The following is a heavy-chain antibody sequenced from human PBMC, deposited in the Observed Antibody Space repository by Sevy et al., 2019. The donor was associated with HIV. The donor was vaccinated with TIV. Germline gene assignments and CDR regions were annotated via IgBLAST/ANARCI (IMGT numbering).Heavy chain of an antibody. Sequence: GGSLRLSCAASGFIVTSHYMAWVRQAPGKGLEWVSSIYTGGGTYYADSVKGRFTISRDNSKNTLYLQMNSLSVEDTAFYYCARVPRYDEPYYFDYWGQGALVTVSS. CDR1: GFIVTSHY. V-gene: IGHV3-53*01. CDR2: IYTGGGT. CDR3: ARVPRYDEPYYFDY. D-gene: IGHD3-3*01. J-gene: IGHJ4*02.